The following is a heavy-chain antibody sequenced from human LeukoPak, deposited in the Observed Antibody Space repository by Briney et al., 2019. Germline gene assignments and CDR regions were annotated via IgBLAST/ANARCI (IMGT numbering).Heavy chain of an antibody. CDR2: IYYSGST. CDR3: AREGVVLGFFDY. D-gene: IGHD3-10*01. Sequence: SETLSLTCTVSGGSISSGGYYWSWIRQHPGKGLEWIGYIYYSGSTYYNPSLKSRVTISVDTSKNQFSLKLSSVTAADTAVYYHAREGVVLGFFDYWGQGTLVTVSS. CDR1: GGSISSGGYY. J-gene: IGHJ4*02. V-gene: IGHV4-31*03.